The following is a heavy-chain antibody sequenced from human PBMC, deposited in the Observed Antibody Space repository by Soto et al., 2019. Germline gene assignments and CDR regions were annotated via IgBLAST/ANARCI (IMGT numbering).Heavy chain of an antibody. CDR2: IYYSGRT. CDR1: GGSISSSSYH. J-gene: IGHJ6*04. V-gene: IGHV4-39*01. CDR3: ARQGGVYSGNAVVV. Sequence: QLQLQESGPGLVKASETLSLTCTVSGGSISSSSYHWGWIRQPPGKGLEWIGSIYYSGRTYYNPSLKSRVTISVDTSKNQFSLKLSSVTAADTAVFYCARQGGVYSGNAVVVWGKGTTVTVSS. D-gene: IGHD4-4*01.